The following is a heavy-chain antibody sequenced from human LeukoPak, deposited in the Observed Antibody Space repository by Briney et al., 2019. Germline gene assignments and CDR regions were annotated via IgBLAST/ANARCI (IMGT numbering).Heavy chain of an antibody. V-gene: IGHV4-4*07. Sequence: PSDTLSLTCTVSGGSMIDYYWSFVRQSTGKGLEWMGRIHTSWTTFFNPSLKGRITMSVDTSQNQFSLRLSSVTAADTAVYFCARGDYYDGGGRNWFDPWGQGTLVTVSS. J-gene: IGHJ5*02. CDR3: ARGDYYDGGGRNWFDP. D-gene: IGHD3-16*01. CDR2: IHTSWTT. CDR1: GGSMIDYY.